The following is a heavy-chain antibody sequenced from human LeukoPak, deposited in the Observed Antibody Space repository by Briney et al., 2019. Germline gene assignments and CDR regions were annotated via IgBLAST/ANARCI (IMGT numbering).Heavy chain of an antibody. J-gene: IGHJ4*02. Sequence: GGSLRLSCAAPGFTFSSHAMSWGRQAPGKGLEWVSAISGSGGSTYYAASVKGRFTISRDKSKNTLYLQMNSLRAEDTAVYYCAKGVAVAGHFDYWGQGTLVTVSS. D-gene: IGHD6-19*01. CDR2: ISGSGGST. V-gene: IGHV3-23*01. CDR3: AKGVAVAGHFDY. CDR1: GFTFSSHA.